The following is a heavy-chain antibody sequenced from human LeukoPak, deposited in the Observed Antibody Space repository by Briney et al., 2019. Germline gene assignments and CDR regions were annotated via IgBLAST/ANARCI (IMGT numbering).Heavy chain of an antibody. Sequence: PGGSLRLSCAASRFTFSSYAMSWVRQAPGKGLEWVSAISGSCGSTYYADSVKGRFTISRDNPKNTLYLQMNSLRAEDTAVYYCAKGRDYYDSSGYYYPSFFDYWGQGTLVTVSS. D-gene: IGHD3-22*01. CDR2: ISGSCGST. V-gene: IGHV3-23*01. CDR3: AKGRDYYDSSGYYYPSFFDY. CDR1: RFTFSSYA. J-gene: IGHJ4*02.